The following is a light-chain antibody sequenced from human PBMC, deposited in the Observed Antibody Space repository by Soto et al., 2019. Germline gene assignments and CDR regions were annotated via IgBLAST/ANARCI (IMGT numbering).Light chain of an antibody. V-gene: IGLV2-14*01. J-gene: IGLJ3*02. Sequence: QSALTQPASVSGSPGQSITISCTGTSSDVGGYNYVSWYQQHPGKAPKLMIYEVSNRPSGVSNRFSGSKSGNTASLTISGRQAEDEADYYSSSYTSSSTRVFGAGDKLTVL. CDR1: SSDVGGYNY. CDR2: EVS. CDR3: SSYTSSSTRV.